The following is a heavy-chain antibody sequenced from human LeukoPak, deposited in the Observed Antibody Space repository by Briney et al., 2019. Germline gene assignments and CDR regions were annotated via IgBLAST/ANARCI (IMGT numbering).Heavy chain of an antibody. Sequence: GGSLRLSCAASGFTFSTYAMSWVRQAPGKGPEWVSSISGSSGSTYYADSVKGRFTISRDNSENTLYLQMNSLRDEDTAVYHCAKLLWCSSSSCYRAYGMDVWGKGTTVTVSS. CDR1: GFTFSTYA. V-gene: IGHV3-23*01. J-gene: IGHJ6*04. D-gene: IGHD2-2*02. CDR3: AKLLWCSSSSCYRAYGMDV. CDR2: ISGSSGST.